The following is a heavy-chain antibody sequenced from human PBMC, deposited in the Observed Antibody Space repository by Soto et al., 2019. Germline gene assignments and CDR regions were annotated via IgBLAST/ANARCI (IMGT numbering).Heavy chain of an antibody. CDR1: GGSISSGGYY. CDR2: IYYSGST. V-gene: IGHV4-31*03. Sequence: SETLSLTCTVSGGSISSGGYYWSWIRQHPGKGLEWIGYIYYSGSTYYNPSLKSRVTISVDTSKNQFSLKLSSVTAADTAVYYCAREAKDDDYGDYFYYYYGMDVWGQGTTVTVSS. D-gene: IGHD4-17*01. J-gene: IGHJ6*02. CDR3: AREAKDDDYGDYFYYYYGMDV.